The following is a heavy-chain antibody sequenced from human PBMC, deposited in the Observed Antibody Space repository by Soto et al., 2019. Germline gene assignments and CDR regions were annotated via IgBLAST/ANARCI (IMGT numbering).Heavy chain of an antibody. CDR3: ARVDDY. J-gene: IGHJ4*02. V-gene: IGHV4-34*01. Sequence: QVQLQQWGAGLLKPSETLSLTCAVYGGSFRGYYWSWIRQPPGKGLEWIGEINHRGNTKYNPSLKSQIIISVDTSKNQFSLKVNSGTAADTAVYYCARVDDYWGQGTLVIVSS. CDR1: GGSFRGYY. CDR2: INHRGNT.